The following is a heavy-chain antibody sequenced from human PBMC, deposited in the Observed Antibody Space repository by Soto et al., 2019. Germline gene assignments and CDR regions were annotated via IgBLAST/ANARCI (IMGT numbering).Heavy chain of an antibody. CDR3: ARGGLTGILDY. CDR1: GFTFSTYA. Sequence: QVQLVESGGGVVQPGRSLRLSCAASGFTFSTYAIHWVRQASGKGLEWVAGISNDGSNKYYADSVKGRFTISRDNSKNTVDLQMNSLRAEDTAVYYCARGGLTGILDYWGQGTLVTVSS. CDR2: ISNDGSNK. D-gene: IGHD7-27*01. V-gene: IGHV3-30-3*01. J-gene: IGHJ4*02.